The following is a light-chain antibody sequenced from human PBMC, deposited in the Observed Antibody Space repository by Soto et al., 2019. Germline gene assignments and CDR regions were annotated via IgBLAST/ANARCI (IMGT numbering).Light chain of an antibody. CDR3: QQCGSSLWT. J-gene: IGKJ1*01. Sequence: EIVLTQSPGTVSLSPGARAALSCRASQSVSRNSFAWYQQKPGQAPRLLIYGASNRAIGIPDRFSGSGSGTDFTLTISRLEPEDFAVYYCQQCGSSLWTVGQGNKVDIK. CDR1: QSVSRNS. CDR2: GAS. V-gene: IGKV3-20*01.